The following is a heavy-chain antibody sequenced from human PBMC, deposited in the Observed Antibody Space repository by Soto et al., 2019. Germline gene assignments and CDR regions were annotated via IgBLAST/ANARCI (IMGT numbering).Heavy chain of an antibody. CDR2: IVVGSGNT. D-gene: IGHD4-17*01. V-gene: IGHV1-58*01. CDR3: AADFGDYGDYVDY. J-gene: IGHJ4*02. Sequence: SVKVSCKASGFTFTSSAVQWVRQARGQRLEWIGWIVVGSGNTNYAQKFQERVTITRDMSTSTAYMELSSLRSEDTAVYYCAADFGDYGDYVDYWGQGTLVTVSS. CDR1: GFTFTSSA.